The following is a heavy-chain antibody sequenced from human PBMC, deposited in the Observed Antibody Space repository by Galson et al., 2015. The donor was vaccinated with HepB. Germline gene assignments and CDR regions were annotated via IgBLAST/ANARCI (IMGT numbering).Heavy chain of an antibody. CDR2: INPNGGST. V-gene: IGHV1-46*01. J-gene: IGHJ4*02. D-gene: IGHD5-18*01. CDR1: GYTFTSYY. Sequence: SVKVSCKASGYTFTSYYMHWVRQAPGKGLEWMGIINPNGGSTSYAQKFQGRVTMTRDTSTSTAYTELSSLRSEDTAAYYCARDTDMVTPVDYFAYCGQATLVTVSS. CDR3: ARDTDMVTPVDYFAY.